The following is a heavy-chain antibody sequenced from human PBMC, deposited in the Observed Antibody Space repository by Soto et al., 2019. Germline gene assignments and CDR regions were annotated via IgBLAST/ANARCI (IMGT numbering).Heavy chain of an antibody. CDR2: IYPGDHET. V-gene: IGHV5-51*01. CDR1: GYTFSNFW. J-gene: IGHJ4*02. Sequence: LKISCQCSGYTFSNFWIGWVRQLPGKGLEWMGIIYPGDHETRYSPSFHGKVTISADKSINTAYLQWNSLEASDTAFYFCARSPRSSPYFDYWGQGALVTVSS. CDR3: ARSPRSSPYFDY. D-gene: IGHD6-13*01.